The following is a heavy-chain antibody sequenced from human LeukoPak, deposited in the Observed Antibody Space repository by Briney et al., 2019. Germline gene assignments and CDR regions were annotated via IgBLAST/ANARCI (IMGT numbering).Heavy chain of an antibody. J-gene: IGHJ4*02. Sequence: PGGSLRLSCAASGFTFSSYAMHWVRQAPGKGLEWVAVISYDGSNKYYADSVKGRFTISRDNSKNTLYLQINSLRAEDTAVYYCANSDWGFGAQGTLVTVSS. CDR1: GFTFSSYA. CDR2: ISYDGSNK. D-gene: IGHD3-16*01. V-gene: IGHV3-30-3*01. CDR3: ANSDWGF.